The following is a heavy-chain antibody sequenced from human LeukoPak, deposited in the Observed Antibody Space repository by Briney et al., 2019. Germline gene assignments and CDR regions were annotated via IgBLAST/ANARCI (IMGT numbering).Heavy chain of an antibody. CDR1: GNTLTELS. CDR3: TTGRRYQLYDY. D-gene: IGHD1-1*01. CDR2: FAPEDGET. Sequence: ASVKVSCKVFGNTLTELSMHWVRQAPGKGLESMGGFAPEDGETIYAQRFQGRLTMTEDTSTDTAYMELSRLTSEDTAVYYCTTGRRYQLYDYWGQGTLVTVSS. V-gene: IGHV1-24*01. J-gene: IGHJ4*02.